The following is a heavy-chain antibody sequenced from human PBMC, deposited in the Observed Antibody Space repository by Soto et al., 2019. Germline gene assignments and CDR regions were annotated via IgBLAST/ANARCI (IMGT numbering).Heavy chain of an antibody. V-gene: IGHV3-48*01. CDR3: ARGAGTSWFFM. D-gene: IGHD6-13*01. CDR1: GFTFSSQN. Sequence: EVQLVESGGGLVQPGGSLRLSCAASGFTFSSQNMNWVRQAPGKVLGWISYISGSGGILFYADSLKVRFTISRDNAKNSLYLQINSLRAEDTAGYYCARGAGTSWFFMWGQGTLVTVSS. CDR2: ISGSGGIL. J-gene: IGHJ4*02.